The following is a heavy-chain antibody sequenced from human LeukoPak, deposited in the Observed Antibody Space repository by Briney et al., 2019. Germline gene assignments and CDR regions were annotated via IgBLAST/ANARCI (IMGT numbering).Heavy chain of an antibody. CDR3: ARDLGQYYDTSDNWFDP. V-gene: IGHV3-7*01. J-gene: IGHJ5*02. Sequence: GGSLRLSCAASGFTFSSYWMTWVRQAPGKGLEWVANIKQDGSEKYYVDSVKGRFTISRDNAKNSLYLQMNSLRAEDTAVYYCARDLGQYYDTSDNWFDPWGQGTLVTVSS. CDR1: GFTFSSYW. CDR2: IKQDGSEK. D-gene: IGHD3-22*01.